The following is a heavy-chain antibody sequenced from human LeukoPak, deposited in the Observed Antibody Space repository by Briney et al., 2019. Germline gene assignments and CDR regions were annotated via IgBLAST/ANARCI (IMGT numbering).Heavy chain of an antibody. D-gene: IGHD6-6*01. J-gene: IGHJ4*02. V-gene: IGHV3-21*01. CDR2: FSSSSSYI. CDR1: GFTFGGNT. Sequence: GGPWELSFAPSGFTFGGNTLTGFRKAPGKGWDWSHSFSSSSSYIYYADSVKGRFTISRDNAKNSLYLQMNSLRAEDTAVYYCARDRDSEYSSSCHDYWGQGTLVTVSS. CDR3: ARDRDSEYSSSCHDY.